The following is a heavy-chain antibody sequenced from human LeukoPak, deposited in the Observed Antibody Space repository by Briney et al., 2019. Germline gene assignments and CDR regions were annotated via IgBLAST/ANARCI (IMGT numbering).Heavy chain of an antibody. CDR1: GFTFSSYH. CDR3: VRESIRGTRDFDY. Sequence: GGSLRLSCAASGFTFSSYHINWVRQAPGKGLEWVSSISSNSDYIYYADSVKGRFTISRDNAKNSLYLQMNSLRAEDTAMYYCVRESIRGTRDFDYWGQGTLVTVSS. V-gene: IGHV3-21*01. CDR2: ISSNSDYI. J-gene: IGHJ4*02. D-gene: IGHD2-21*01.